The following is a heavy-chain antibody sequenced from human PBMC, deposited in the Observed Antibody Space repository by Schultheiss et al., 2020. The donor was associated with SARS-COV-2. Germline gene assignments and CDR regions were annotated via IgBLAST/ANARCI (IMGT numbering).Heavy chain of an antibody. CDR2: ISSSSSYI. J-gene: IGHJ6*02. V-gene: IGHV3-21*01. D-gene: IGHD6-13*01. Sequence: GGSLRLSCAASGFTFSSYSMNWVRQAPGKGLEWVSSISSSSSYIYYADSVKGRCTISRDNAKNSLYLQMNSLRAENTAVYYCARAFGWRIAAAGRGPSFAGGMDVWGQATTGTGSS. CDR3: ARAFGWRIAAAGRGPSFAGGMDV. CDR1: GFTFSSYS.